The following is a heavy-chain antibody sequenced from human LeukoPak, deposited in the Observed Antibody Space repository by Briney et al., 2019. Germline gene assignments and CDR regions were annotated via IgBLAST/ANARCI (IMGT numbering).Heavy chain of an antibody. J-gene: IGHJ4*02. Sequence: PGGSLRLSCAASGFTFSSYWMTWFRQAPGKGLEWVANIKQDGSEKYYVDSVKGRFTISRDNAENSLYLQMNSLRAEDTAVYYCARGILTGVDYWGQGTLVTISS. CDR2: IKQDGSEK. V-gene: IGHV3-7*04. CDR1: GFTFSSYW. CDR3: ARGILTGVDY. D-gene: IGHD7-27*01.